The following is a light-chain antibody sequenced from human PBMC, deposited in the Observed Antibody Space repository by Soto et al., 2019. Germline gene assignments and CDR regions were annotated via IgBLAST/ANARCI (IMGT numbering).Light chain of an antibody. CDR2: EVS. J-gene: IGLJ1*01. CDR1: SSDVGGFNY. V-gene: IGLV2-14*01. Sequence: QSALTQPASVSGSPGQSITISCTGTSSDVGGFNYVSWYQQHPGKAPKLMIYEVSNRPSGISNRFSGSKSGNTAYLIISGLQAEDEADYYCSSYTTSSALDVFGTGTQLTVL. CDR3: SSYTTSSALDV.